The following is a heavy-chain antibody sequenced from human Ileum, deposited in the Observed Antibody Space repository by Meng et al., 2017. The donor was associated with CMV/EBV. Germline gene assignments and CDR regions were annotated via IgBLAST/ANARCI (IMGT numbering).Heavy chain of an antibody. J-gene: IGHJ5*02. V-gene: IGHV3-72*01. Sequence: GESLKISCAASGFTFSDYYMDWVRQTPGKGLEWVGRTRNKANSYTTEYAASVKGRFTISRDDSKNSVYLQMNSLKTEDTAVYYCARTVTGPWGQGVLVNVSS. D-gene: IGHD6-19*01. CDR1: GFTFSDYY. CDR3: ARTVTGP. CDR2: TRNKANSYTT.